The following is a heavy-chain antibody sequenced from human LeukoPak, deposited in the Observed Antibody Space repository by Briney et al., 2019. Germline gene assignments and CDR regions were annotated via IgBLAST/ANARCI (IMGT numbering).Heavy chain of an antibody. D-gene: IGHD3-16*02. CDR2: ISSSGSTI. CDR1: GFTFSSYE. CDR3: ARVFGGVIVTEYYFDY. Sequence: PGGSLRLSCAASGFTFSSYEMNWVRQAPGKGLEWVSYISSSGSTIYYADSVKGRFTTSRDNAKNSLYLQMNSLRAEDTAVYYRARVFGGVIVTEYYFDYWGQGTLVTVSS. J-gene: IGHJ4*02. V-gene: IGHV3-48*03.